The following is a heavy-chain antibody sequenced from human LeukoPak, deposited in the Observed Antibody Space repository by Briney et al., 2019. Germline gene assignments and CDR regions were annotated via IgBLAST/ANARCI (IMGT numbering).Heavy chain of an antibody. J-gene: IGHJ6*04. D-gene: IGHD4-17*01. Sequence: SETLSLTCAVSGGSFSSSNWRSWVRPPPGKGLEWIGKIYHSGSTNYNPSLKSRVTISVDKSKNQFSLKLSSVTAADTAVYYCARGLVTVTNNNYYYYYGMDVWGKGTTVTVSS. V-gene: IGHV4-4*02. CDR2: IYHSGST. CDR1: GGSFSSSNW. CDR3: ARGLVTVTNNNYYYYYGMDV.